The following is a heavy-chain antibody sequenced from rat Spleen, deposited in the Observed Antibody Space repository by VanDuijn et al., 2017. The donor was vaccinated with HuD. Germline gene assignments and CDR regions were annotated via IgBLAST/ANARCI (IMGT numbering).Heavy chain of an antibody. Sequence: EVQLVESDGGLVQPGRSLKLSCAASGFTFSDYYIAWVRQAPTKGLEWVATSTYDGSNTYYRDSVKERFTISRDNAKSTLYLQMDSLRSEDTATYYCARPNYPAFNYFDYWGQGVMVTISS. D-gene: IGHD1-4*01. CDR2: STYDGSNT. J-gene: IGHJ2*01. CDR3: ARPNYPAFNYFDY. CDR1: GFTFSDYY. V-gene: IGHV5-29*01.